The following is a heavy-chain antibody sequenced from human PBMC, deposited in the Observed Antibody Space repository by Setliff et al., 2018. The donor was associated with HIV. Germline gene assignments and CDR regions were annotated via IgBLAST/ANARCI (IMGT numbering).Heavy chain of an antibody. J-gene: IGHJ4*02. Sequence: ASVKVSCKASGYSFTDYYIHWVRQAPGQGLEWMGWINPKSDGTNYAQKFQGWITMTRDTSISTAYMELSRLRSDDTAVYYCARGMDYYDTSGYYQYYFDYWCQGTMVTVS. V-gene: IGHV1-2*04. CDR3: ARGMDYYDTSGYYQYYFDY. CDR2: INPKSDGT. CDR1: GYSFTDYY. D-gene: IGHD3-22*01.